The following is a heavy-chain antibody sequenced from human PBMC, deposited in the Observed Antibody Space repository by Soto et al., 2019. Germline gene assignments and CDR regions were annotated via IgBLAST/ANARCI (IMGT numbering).Heavy chain of an antibody. D-gene: IGHD1-26*01. V-gene: IGHV4-59*01. CDR1: GGSISSDY. CDR3: ARDKDRVELGGNYYYALDV. J-gene: IGHJ6*02. Sequence: SETLSLTCTVSGGSISSDYWSWIRQPPGKGLEWIGYIYYSGSTNYNPSLKSRVTISVDTSKNQFSLKLSSVTAADTAVYYCARDKDRVELGGNYYYALDVWGQGTTVT. CDR2: IYYSGST.